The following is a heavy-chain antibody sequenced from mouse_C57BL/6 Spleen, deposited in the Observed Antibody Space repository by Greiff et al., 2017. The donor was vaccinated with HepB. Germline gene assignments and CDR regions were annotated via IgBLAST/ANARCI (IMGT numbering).Heavy chain of an antibody. J-gene: IGHJ1*03. CDR3: ARRRFEYDGGWYFDV. CDR1: GYSFTGYF. CDR2: INPYNGDT. D-gene: IGHD2-4*01. V-gene: IGHV1-20*01. Sequence: EVQLQQSGPELVKPGDSVKISCKASGYSFTGYFMNWVMQSHGKSLEWIGRINPYNGDTFYNQKFKGKATLTVDKSSSTAHMELRSLTSEDSAVYYCARRRFEYDGGWYFDVWGTGTTVTVSS.